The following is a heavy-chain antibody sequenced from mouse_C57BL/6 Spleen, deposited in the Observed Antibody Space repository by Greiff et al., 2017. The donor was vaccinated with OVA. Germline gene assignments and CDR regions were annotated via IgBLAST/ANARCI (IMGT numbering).Heavy chain of an antibody. J-gene: IGHJ3*01. CDR1: GFTFSDYG. D-gene: IGHD1-1*01. CDR3: ARTDYYGSSDFAY. Sequence: VQLKESGGGLVKPGGSLKLSCAASGFTFSDYGMHWVRQAPEKGLEWVAYISSGSSTIYYADTVKGRFTISRDNAKNTLFLQMTSLRSEDTAMYYCARTDYYGSSDFAYWGQGTLVTVSA. V-gene: IGHV5-17*01. CDR2: ISSGSSTI.